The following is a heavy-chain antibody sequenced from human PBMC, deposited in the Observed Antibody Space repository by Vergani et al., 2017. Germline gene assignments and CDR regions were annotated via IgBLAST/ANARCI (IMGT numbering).Heavy chain of an antibody. Sequence: LEESGGGSVKPGGSLRLSCAASGFNFSDHYMSWIRQAPGKGLEWVSHISPGASTVSYTDSVTGRFTVSRNNDNNSLTLDMTTLRVEDTAVYYCAKNPVISTTRNYYAMDVWGQGTTVTVSS. CDR2: ISPGASTV. D-gene: IGHD1-1*01. V-gene: IGHV3-11*04. J-gene: IGHJ6*02. CDR3: AKNPVISTTRNYYAMDV. CDR1: GFNFSDHY.